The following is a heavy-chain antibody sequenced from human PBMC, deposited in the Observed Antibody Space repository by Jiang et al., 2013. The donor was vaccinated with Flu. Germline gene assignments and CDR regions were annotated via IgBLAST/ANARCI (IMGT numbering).Heavy chain of an antibody. CDR3: ARGGGAHYFDSSAYYGRLDS. Sequence: GAEVKKPGASVKVSCKASGYTFTSYDINWVRQATGQGLEWMGWMSPTSANTGYAQKFQGRVTMTWNTSISTAYMELSSLRSEDTAVYFCARGGGAHYFDSSAYYGRLDSWGQGTLVTVSS. V-gene: IGHV1-8*01. CDR2: MSPTSANT. CDR1: GYTFTSYD. D-gene: IGHD3-22*01. J-gene: IGHJ4*02.